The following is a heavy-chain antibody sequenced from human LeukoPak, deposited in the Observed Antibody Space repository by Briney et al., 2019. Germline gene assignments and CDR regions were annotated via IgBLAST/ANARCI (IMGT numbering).Heavy chain of an antibody. D-gene: IGHD1-26*01. CDR3: AREEFYSGSYYGLYYFDY. CDR2: ISAYNGNT. J-gene: IGHJ4*02. CDR1: GYTFTSYG. Sequence: ASVKVSCKASGYTFTSYGISWVRQAPGQGLDWMGWISAYNGNTNYAQKLQGRVTMTTDTSTSTAYMELRSLRSDDTAVYYCAREEFYSGSYYGLYYFDYWGRGTLVSVSS. V-gene: IGHV1-18*01.